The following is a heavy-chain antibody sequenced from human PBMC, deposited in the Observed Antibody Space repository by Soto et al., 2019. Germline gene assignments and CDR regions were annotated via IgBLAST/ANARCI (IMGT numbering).Heavy chain of an antibody. V-gene: IGHV1-18*01. D-gene: IGHD2-21*02. Sequence: QVQLVQSGAEVKKPGASVKVSCKAYGYTFANYGISWVRRAPVQGLEWMSWISAYNRNTNHAKKLQGRVTLTTDTSTSTAHFELSSLRSDDTAVYYCASDDRTACHCSSAYFDYLGQGTLVTVSS. CDR3: ASDDRTACHCSSAYFDY. CDR2: ISAYNRNT. CDR1: GYTFANYG. J-gene: IGHJ4*02.